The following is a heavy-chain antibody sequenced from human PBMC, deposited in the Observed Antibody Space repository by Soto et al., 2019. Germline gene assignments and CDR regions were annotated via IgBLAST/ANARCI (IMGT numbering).Heavy chain of an antibody. V-gene: IGHV3-23*01. CDR3: AKDARDTGGNSGIDY. D-gene: IGHD2-21*02. CDR1: EFTFNSYA. J-gene: IGHJ4*02. CDR2: IIGSGAIT. Sequence: LKISCVAPEFTFNSYATSWVRQAPGMGLEWVSSIIGSGAITYYADSVKGRFTISRDNSKSTLYLQMNSLRVEDTALYYCAKDARDTGGNSGIDYWGQGTLVTVSS.